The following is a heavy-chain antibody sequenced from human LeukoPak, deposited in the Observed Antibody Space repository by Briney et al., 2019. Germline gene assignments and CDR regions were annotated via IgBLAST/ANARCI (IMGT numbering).Heavy chain of an antibody. CDR1: GYTLTELS. J-gene: IGHJ5*02. V-gene: IGHV1-24*01. CDR3: ATTLRFLEWLSRFDP. Sequence: GASVKVSCKVSGYTLTELSMHWVRQAPGKGLEWMGGFDPEDGETIYAQKFQGRVTMTEDTSTDTAYIELSSLRSEDTAVYYCATTLRFLEWLSRFDPWGQGTLVTVSS. D-gene: IGHD3-3*01. CDR2: FDPEDGET.